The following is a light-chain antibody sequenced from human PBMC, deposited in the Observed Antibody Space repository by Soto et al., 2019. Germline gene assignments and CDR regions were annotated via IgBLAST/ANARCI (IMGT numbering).Light chain of an antibody. CDR3: QHYDGSPRT. CDR2: CVF. CDR1: QTVNSDS. Sequence: ETVLTQSPGTVSLSPGERATLSCTTSQTVNSDSLAWYQQKPGQAPRLLIYCVFNRATGIPDRFSGSGSGTYFTLTISGLEPEDSAVYYCQHYDGSPRTFGQGTNLEI. V-gene: IGKV3-20*01. J-gene: IGKJ2*01.